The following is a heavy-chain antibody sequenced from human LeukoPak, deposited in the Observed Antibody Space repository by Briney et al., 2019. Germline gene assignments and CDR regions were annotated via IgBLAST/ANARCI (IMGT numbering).Heavy chain of an antibody. CDR3: ARVPAADYYYYYYVDV. J-gene: IGHJ6*03. D-gene: IGHD2-2*01. V-gene: IGHV3-7*01. CDR1: GLAFRNFA. Sequence: GGSLRLSCEASGLAFRNFAMSWVRQAPGKGLEWVANIKQDGSEKYYVDSVKGRFTISRDNAKNSLYLQMNSLRAEDTAVYYCARVPAADYYYYYYVDVWGKGTTVTVSS. CDR2: IKQDGSEK.